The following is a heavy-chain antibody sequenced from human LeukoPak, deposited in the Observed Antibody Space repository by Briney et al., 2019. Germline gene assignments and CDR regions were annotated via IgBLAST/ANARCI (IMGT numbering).Heavy chain of an antibody. Sequence: GESLKISCKGSGYSFTSYWIGWVRQMPGKGLEWMGIIYPGDSDTRYSPSFQGQVTISADKSISTAYLQWSSLKASDTAMYYCARHGRSYCSSTCCSLDYWGQGTLVTVSS. D-gene: IGHD2-2*01. CDR1: GYSFTSYW. V-gene: IGHV5-51*01. J-gene: IGHJ4*02. CDR2: IYPGDSDT. CDR3: ARHGRSYCSSTCCSLDY.